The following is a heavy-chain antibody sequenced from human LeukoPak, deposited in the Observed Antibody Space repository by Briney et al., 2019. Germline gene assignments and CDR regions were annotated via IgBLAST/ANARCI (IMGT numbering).Heavy chain of an antibody. CDR3: ANLLGEFDY. CDR2: IWYDGSNK. V-gene: IGHV3-33*08. Sequence: GRSLRLSCAASGFTFSSYAMHWVRQAPGKGLEWVAVIWYDGSNKYYADSVKGRFTISRDNSKNTLYLQMNSLRAEDTAVYYCANLLGEFDYWGQGTLVTVSS. D-gene: IGHD1-26*01. J-gene: IGHJ4*02. CDR1: GFTFSSYA.